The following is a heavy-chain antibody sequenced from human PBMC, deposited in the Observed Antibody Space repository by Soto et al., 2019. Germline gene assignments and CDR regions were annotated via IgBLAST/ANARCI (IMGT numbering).Heavy chain of an antibody. V-gene: IGHV4-34*01. D-gene: IGHD1-26*01. Sequence: SETLRLTCAVYGGYFRGYYCSWIRQPPGKGLEWIGEINHSGSTNYNPSLKSRVTISVDTSKNQFSLKLSSVTAADTAVYYCARGRTTTYYFYYYMDVWGKGTTDTGSS. CDR1: GGYFRGYY. CDR3: ARGRTTTYYFYYYMDV. J-gene: IGHJ6*03. CDR2: INHSGST.